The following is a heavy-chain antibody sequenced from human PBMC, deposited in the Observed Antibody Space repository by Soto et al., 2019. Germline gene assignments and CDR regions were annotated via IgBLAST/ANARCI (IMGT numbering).Heavy chain of an antibody. V-gene: IGHV4-61*01. J-gene: IGHJ6*02. Sequence: SETLSLTCTVSGGSVSSGSYYWRWIRQPPGKGLEWIGYIYYSGSTNYNPSLKSRVTISVDTSKNQFSLRLSSVTAADTAVYYCARAAGATVYGMDVWGQGTTVTVSS. CDR2: IYYSGST. CDR1: GGSVSSGSYY. D-gene: IGHD1-26*01. CDR3: ARAAGATVYGMDV.